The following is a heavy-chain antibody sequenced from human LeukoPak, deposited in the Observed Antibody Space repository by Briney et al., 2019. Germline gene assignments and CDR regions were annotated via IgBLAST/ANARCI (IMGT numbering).Heavy chain of an antibody. CDR1: GGSISSSSYY. Sequence: SETLSLTCTVSGGSISSSSYYWGWIRQPPGKGLEWIGSIYYSGSTYYNPSLKSRVTISVDTSKNQFSLKLSSVTAADTAVYYCARDADGTMVLDLWGRGTLVIVSS. CDR3: ARDADGTMVLDL. D-gene: IGHD3-10*01. CDR2: IYYSGST. V-gene: IGHV4-39*07. J-gene: IGHJ2*01.